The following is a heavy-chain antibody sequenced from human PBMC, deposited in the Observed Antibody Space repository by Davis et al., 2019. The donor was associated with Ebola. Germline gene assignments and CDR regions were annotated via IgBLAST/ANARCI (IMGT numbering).Heavy chain of an antibody. Sequence: PGGSLRLSCAASGFTVSTNYMSWVRQAPGKGLEWVSIIYSDGRTYYADSVQGRFTISRDNSKNTLSLQMNSLRAEDTAVYYCARDKAVAGNRGSFDYWGQGTLVTVSS. D-gene: IGHD6-19*01. CDR3: ARDKAVAGNRGSFDY. J-gene: IGHJ4*02. V-gene: IGHV3-66*01. CDR2: IYSDGRT. CDR1: GFTVSTNY.